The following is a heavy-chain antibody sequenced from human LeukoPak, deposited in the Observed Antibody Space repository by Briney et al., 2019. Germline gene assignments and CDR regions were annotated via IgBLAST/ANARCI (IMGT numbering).Heavy chain of an antibody. D-gene: IGHD3-22*01. V-gene: IGHV3-23*01. J-gene: IGHJ4*02. CDR2: ISGSGGST. CDR3: AKDLYYYDSSGYLSYFDY. Sequence: GGSLRLSCAASGFTFSSYAMSWVRQAPGKGREWVSAISGSGGSTYYADSVKGRFTISRDNSKNTLYLQMNSLRAEDTAVYYCAKDLYYYDSSGYLSYFDYWGQGTLVTVSS. CDR1: GFTFSSYA.